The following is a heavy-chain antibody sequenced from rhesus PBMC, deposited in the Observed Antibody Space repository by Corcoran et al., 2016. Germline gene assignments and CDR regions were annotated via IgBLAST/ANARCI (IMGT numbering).Heavy chain of an antibody. Sequence: QVQLQESGPGLVKPSETLSLTCAVSGGSLSSSWCTWLRQPPGTGLEWIGEIDGYSGLINLNPSRKSRLTISKDAAKNQFSLNLSSMSAADTAVYYCVRSSGLSGSYYGFDSWGQGVVVTVSS. D-gene: IGHD2-21*01. CDR1: GGSLSSSW. J-gene: IGHJ6*01. CDR2: IDGYSGLI. V-gene: IGHV4-80*01. CDR3: VRSSGLSGSYYGFDS.